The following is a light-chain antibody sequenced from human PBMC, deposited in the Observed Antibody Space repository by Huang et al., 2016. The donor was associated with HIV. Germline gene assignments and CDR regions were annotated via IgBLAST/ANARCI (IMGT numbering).Light chain of an antibody. CDR3: MQGLQTSIT. V-gene: IGKV2-28*01. Sequence: DIVLTQSPLSLPVTPGEPASISCRSSQSLLYSNGYNYLDWYLQKPGQSPQVLIYLGANRASGVPDRFSGSGSGTGFTLKISRVEAEDVGVYFCMQGLQTSITFGQGTRLEI. CDR2: LGA. J-gene: IGKJ5*01. CDR1: QSLLYSNGYNY.